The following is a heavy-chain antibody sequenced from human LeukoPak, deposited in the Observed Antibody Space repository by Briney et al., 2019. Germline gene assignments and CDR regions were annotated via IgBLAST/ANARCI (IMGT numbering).Heavy chain of an antibody. D-gene: IGHD1-26*01. CDR2: IYISGST. CDR3: ARGQWELLRNEWFDP. V-gene: IGHV4-4*07. J-gene: IGHJ5*02. Sequence: PSETLSLTCTVSGGSISSYYWSWIRQPAGKGLEWIGRIYISGSTNYNPSLKSRVTMSVDTSKNQFSLKLSSVTAADTAVYYCARGQWELLRNEWFDPWGQGTLVTVSS. CDR1: GGSISSYY.